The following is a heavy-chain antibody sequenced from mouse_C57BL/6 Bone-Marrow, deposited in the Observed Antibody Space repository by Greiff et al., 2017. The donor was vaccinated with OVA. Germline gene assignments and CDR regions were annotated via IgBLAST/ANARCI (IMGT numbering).Heavy chain of an antibody. CDR3: ARYTTSYCDY. V-gene: IGHV1-69*01. D-gene: IGHD1-1*01. CDR2: IDPSDSYT. Sequence: QVQLQQPGAELVMPGASVKLSCKASGYTFTSYWMHWVKQRPGQGLEWIGEIDPSDSYTNYNQKFKGKSTLTVDKSSSTAYMQLSSLTSEDSAVYYCARYTTSYCDYWGQGTTLTVSS. J-gene: IGHJ2*01. CDR1: GYTFTSYW.